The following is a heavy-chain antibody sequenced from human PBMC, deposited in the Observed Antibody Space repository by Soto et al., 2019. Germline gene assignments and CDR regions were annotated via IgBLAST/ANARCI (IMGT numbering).Heavy chain of an antibody. CDR3: VRCWGTGDGSTLGYNWFDP. J-gene: IGHJ5*02. CDR1: GFTVSGYS. V-gene: IGHV3-30-3*01. D-gene: IGHD1-1*01. Sequence: QEQVVESGGGVVQPGTSLRLSCAASGFTVSGYSMHWVRQAPGEGLEWVALISFDGYKKDYADSVKGRFTISRDNAKNXLXXQMNNLRTEDTAVYYCVRCWGTGDGSTLGYNWFDPWGQGTLVTVSS. CDR2: ISFDGYKK.